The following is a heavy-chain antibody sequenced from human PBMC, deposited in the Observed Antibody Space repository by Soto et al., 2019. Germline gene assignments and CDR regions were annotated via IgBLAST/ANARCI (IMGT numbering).Heavy chain of an antibody. V-gene: IGHV1-69*05. CDR2: IIPIFGTA. D-gene: IGHD1-26*01. CDR1: GGTFSSDA. J-gene: IGHJ4*02. CDR3: ARDFNVGGSSHHSDY. Sequence: ASVKVSCKASGGTFSSDAISWVRQAPGQGLEWMGGIIPIFGTANYAQKFQGRVTITTDESTSTAYMELSSLRSEDPAVYYCARDFNVGGSSHHSDYWGQGLLVIVS.